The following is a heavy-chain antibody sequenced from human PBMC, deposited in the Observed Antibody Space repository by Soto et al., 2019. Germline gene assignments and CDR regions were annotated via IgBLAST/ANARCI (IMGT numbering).Heavy chain of an antibody. CDR3: AKLPGSNYYSYYMDV. Sequence: EVQLLESGGGLVQPGGSLRLSCAASGFTFSSYAMSWVRQAPGKGLEWVSAISGSGGSTYYADSVKGRFPISRDNSKNTLYLQMNSLRAEDTAVYYCAKLPGSNYYSYYMDVWGKGTTVTVSS. V-gene: IGHV3-23*01. D-gene: IGHD3-9*01. CDR1: GFTFSSYA. J-gene: IGHJ6*03. CDR2: ISGSGGST.